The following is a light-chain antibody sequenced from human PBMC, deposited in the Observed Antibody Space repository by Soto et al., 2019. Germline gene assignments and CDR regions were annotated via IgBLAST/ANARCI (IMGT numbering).Light chain of an antibody. CDR3: QQYYSTPRT. Sequence: DTVMTQSPDSLAVSLGERATINCKSSQSVLYSSNNKNYLAWYQQKPGQPPRLLIYWASTRQSGVPDRFSGSGSGTDFTPTISSLQAEDVAVYYCQQYYSTPRTFGQGTKVDIK. CDR1: QSVLYSSNNKNY. V-gene: IGKV4-1*01. CDR2: WAS. J-gene: IGKJ1*01.